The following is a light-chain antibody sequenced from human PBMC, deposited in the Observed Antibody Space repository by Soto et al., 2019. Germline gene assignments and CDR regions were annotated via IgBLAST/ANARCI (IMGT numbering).Light chain of an antibody. CDR3: QQYYRTPPWT. V-gene: IGKV4-1*01. Sequence: DIVMTQSPDSLAVSLGERATINCKSSQSVLYSSNNKNYLAWYQQKPGQPPKLLIYWASTRESGVPDRFSGSGSGTDFPLPISSLQAEDVAIYYCQQYYRTPPWTFGQGTKVEIK. J-gene: IGKJ1*01. CDR2: WAS. CDR1: QSVLYSSNNKNY.